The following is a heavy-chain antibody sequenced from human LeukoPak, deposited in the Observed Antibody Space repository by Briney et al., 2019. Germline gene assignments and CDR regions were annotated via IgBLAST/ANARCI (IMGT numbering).Heavy chain of an antibody. D-gene: IGHD2-15*01. J-gene: IGHJ3*02. CDR2: IYHSGST. V-gene: IGHV4-4*02. CDR3: ASDRIEVDAFDI. Sequence: SETLSLTCAVSGGSISSSNWWSWVRQPPGKGLEWIGEIYHSGSTNYNPSLKSRVTISVDKSKNQFSLKLSSVTAADTAVYYCASDRIEVDAFDIWGQGTMVTVSS. CDR1: GGSISSSNW.